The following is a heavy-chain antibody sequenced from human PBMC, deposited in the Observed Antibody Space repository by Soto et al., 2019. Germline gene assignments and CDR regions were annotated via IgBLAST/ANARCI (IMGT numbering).Heavy chain of an antibody. CDR1: GFSFSSYA. D-gene: IGHD3-9*01. Sequence: EVQLLESGGGLVQPGGSLRLACAASGFSFSSYAMVWVRQAPGKGLEWVSVISARGGSSYFADSVKGRFTISRDNSKNVLSLEMNSLRAEDTATYFCARESHDILTGPPWVWYFDLWGRGTLVTVSS. CDR2: ISARGGSS. V-gene: IGHV3-23*01. CDR3: ARESHDILTGPPWVWYFDL. J-gene: IGHJ2*01.